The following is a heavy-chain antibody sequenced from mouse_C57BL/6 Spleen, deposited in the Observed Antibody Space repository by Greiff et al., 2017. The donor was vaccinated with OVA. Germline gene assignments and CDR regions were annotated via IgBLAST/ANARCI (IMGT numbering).Heavy chain of an antibody. J-gene: IGHJ1*03. V-gene: IGHV1-36*01. CDR3: ARRHYGSSYGYFDV. D-gene: IGHD1-1*01. CDR2: VYPYNGGT. Sequence: EVHLVESGPVLVKPGPSVKISCKASGFTFTDYYMHWVKQSHGKSLEWIGLVYPYNGGTSYNQKFKGKATLTVDTSSSTAYMELNSLTSEDSAVYYCARRHYGSSYGYFDVWGTGTTVTVSS. CDR1: GFTFTDYY.